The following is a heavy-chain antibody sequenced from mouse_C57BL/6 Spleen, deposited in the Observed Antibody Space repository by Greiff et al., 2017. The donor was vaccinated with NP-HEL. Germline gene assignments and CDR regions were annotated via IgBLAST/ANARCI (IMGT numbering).Heavy chain of an antibody. Sequence: EVQRVESGGGLVKPGGSLKLSCAASGFTFSDYGMHWVRQAPEKGLEWVAYISSGSSTIYYADTVKGRFTISRDNAKNTRFLQMTSLRSEDTAMYYCARQGYYAMDYWGQGTSVTVSS. CDR3: ARQGYYAMDY. J-gene: IGHJ4*01. CDR1: GFTFSDYG. CDR2: ISSGSSTI. V-gene: IGHV5-17*01.